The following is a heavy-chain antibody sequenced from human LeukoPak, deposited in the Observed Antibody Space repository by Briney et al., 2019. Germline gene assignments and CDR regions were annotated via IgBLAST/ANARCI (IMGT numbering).Heavy chain of an antibody. J-gene: IGHJ3*02. V-gene: IGHV5-51*01. CDR1: GYSFTTYW. CDR2: IYPDDSDI. Sequence: GESLKISCKGSGYSFTTYWIGWVRQLPGKGLEWMAIIYPDDSDIRYSPSFQGQVTISADKSISTAYLQWSSLKASDAAMYYCARQRARRWLQWPGAFDIWGQGTMVTVSS. CDR3: ARQRARRWLQWPGAFDI. D-gene: IGHD5-24*01.